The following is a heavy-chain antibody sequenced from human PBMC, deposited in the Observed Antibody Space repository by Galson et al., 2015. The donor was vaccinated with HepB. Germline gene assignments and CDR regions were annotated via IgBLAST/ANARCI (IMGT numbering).Heavy chain of an antibody. Sequence: SVTVSCKASGYTFTSYDINWVRQATGQGLEWMGWMNPNSGNTGYAQKFQGRVTMTRNTSISTAYMELSSLRSEDTAVYYCARSKADTIFGIRLRDYYYYHGMDVWGQGTTVTVSS. CDR1: GYTFTSYD. D-gene: IGHD3-3*01. CDR2: MNPNSGNT. J-gene: IGHJ6*02. CDR3: ARSKADTIFGIRLRDYYYYHGMDV. V-gene: IGHV1-8*01.